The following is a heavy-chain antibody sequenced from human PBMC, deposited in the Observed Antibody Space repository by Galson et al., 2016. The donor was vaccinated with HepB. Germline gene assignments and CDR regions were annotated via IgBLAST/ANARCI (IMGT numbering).Heavy chain of an antibody. CDR2: ISGSGGST. Sequence: SLRLSCAASGFTFSSYAMRWVRQAPGKGLEWVSAISGSGGSTDYADSVKGRFTISRDNSKNTLYLQMNSLRAEDTAVYYCAKGGLNYYDSSGYHGGHLAYWGQGTLVTVSS. D-gene: IGHD3-22*01. V-gene: IGHV3-23*01. J-gene: IGHJ4*02. CDR1: GFTFSSYA. CDR3: AKGGLNYYDSSGYHGGHLAY.